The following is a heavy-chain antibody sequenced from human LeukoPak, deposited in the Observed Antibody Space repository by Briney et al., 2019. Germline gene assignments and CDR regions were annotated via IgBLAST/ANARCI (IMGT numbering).Heavy chain of an antibody. CDR2: IYTSGST. V-gene: IGHV4-61*02. Sequence: SQTLSLTCTVSGGSISSGTYYWSWIRQPAGKGLEWIGRIYTSGSTYYNPSLKSRVTISVDTSKNQFSLKLSSVTAADTAVYYCARGHIVVVTAIGLGNWFDPWGQGTLVTVSS. D-gene: IGHD2-21*02. CDR1: GGSISSGTYY. CDR3: ARGHIVVVTAIGLGNWFDP. J-gene: IGHJ5*02.